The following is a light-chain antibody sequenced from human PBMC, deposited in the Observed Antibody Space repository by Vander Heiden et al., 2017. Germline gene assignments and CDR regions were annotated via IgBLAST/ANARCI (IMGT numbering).Light chain of an antibody. CDR3: QQYDNLPLT. J-gene: IGKJ4*01. Sequence: DTQMSPSPYSLSASVGARVTITCQASHDISNYLNWYQQKPGKAPKLLIYDASNLETGVPSRFSGSGAGTDFTFTISSLQPEEIATYYCQQYDNLPLTFGGGTKVEIK. CDR2: DAS. V-gene: IGKV1-33*01. CDR1: HDISNY.